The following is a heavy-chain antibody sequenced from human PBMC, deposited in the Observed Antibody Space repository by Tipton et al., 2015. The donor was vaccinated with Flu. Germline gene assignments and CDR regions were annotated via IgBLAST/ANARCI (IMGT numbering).Heavy chain of an antibody. V-gene: IGHV4-39*07. D-gene: IGHD3-10*01. CDR2: IYYSGGT. CDR3: ARGAGSGTYVIYDY. Sequence: TLSLTCTVSGGSISSSDYYWGWVRQPPGKGLEWIATIYYSGGTFYNPSLKSRVSISVDTSKHQFSLELSSVTAADTAVYFCARGAGSGTYVIYDYWGQGTLVTVSS. J-gene: IGHJ4*02. CDR1: GGSISSSDYY.